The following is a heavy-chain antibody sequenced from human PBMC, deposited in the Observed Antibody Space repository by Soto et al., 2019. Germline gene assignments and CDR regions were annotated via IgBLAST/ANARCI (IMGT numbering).Heavy chain of an antibody. J-gene: IGHJ4*02. D-gene: IGHD3-22*01. V-gene: IGHV1-69*13. Sequence: ASVKVSCKASGGTFSSYAISWVRQAPGQGLEWMGGIIPIFGTANYAQKFQGRVTITADESTSTAYMELSSLRSEDTAVYYCARDPGSSGSHAVHFDYWGQGTLVTVSS. CDR3: ARDPGSSGSHAVHFDY. CDR2: IIPIFGTA. CDR1: GGTFSSYA.